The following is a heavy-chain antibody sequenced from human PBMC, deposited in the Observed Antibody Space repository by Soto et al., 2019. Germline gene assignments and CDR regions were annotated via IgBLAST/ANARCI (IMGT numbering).Heavy chain of an antibody. V-gene: IGHV3-66*01. CDR2: IYSGGST. CDR1: GFTVSSNY. CDR3: ARGITGYCSSTSCYAGYFDY. D-gene: IGHD2-2*01. J-gene: IGHJ4*02. Sequence: GSLRLSCAASGFTVSSNYMSWVRQAPGKGLEWVSVIYSGGSTYYADSVKGRFTISRDNSKNTLYLQMNSLRAEDTAVYYCARGITGYCSSTSCYAGYFDYWGQGTLVTVSS.